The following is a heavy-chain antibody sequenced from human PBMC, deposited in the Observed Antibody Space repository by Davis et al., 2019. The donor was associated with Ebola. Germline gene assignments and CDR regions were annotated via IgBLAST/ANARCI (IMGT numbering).Heavy chain of an antibody. CDR3: AKDGHYGGRGGADF. CDR2: ISYDGTNK. J-gene: IGHJ4*02. V-gene: IGHV3-30*18. Sequence: SLKISCAASGFTFSTYGMHWVRQAPGKGLEWVAVISYDGTNKYYADSMKGRFTISRDNSKNTLYLQMNSLRAEDTALYYCAKDGHYGGRGGADFWGQGTLVTVSS. D-gene: IGHD4-23*01. CDR1: GFTFSTYG.